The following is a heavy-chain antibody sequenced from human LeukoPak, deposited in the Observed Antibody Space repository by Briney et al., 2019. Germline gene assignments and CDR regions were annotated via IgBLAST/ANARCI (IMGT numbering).Heavy chain of an antibody. CDR1: GLTFSTYP. CDR2: ITHDGGSQ. J-gene: IGHJ5*01. CDR3: FTGRHYYYDS. V-gene: IGHV3-30*01. D-gene: IGHD3-22*01. Sequence: PGTSLRLSCAASGLTFSTYPIHWVRQAPDEGLEWVAVITHDGGSQYYADSVKGRFTISRDNSKNTVSLHMNSLRPEDTAVYYCFTGRHYYYDSWSQGTLVTVSS.